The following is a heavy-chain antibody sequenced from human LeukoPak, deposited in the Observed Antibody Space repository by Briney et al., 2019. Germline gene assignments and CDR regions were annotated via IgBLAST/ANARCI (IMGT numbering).Heavy chain of an antibody. CDR2: FDPGDAET. J-gene: IGHJ3*02. CDR3: ARYDCSSTSCYDAFDI. CDR1: GYSLTELS. Sequence: ASVKVSCKVSGYSLTELSMQWVRQTLGKGLEWMGAFDPGDAETIYAQKFQGRVTMTRDTSISTAYMELSRLRSDDTAVYYCARYDCSSTSCYDAFDIWGQGTMVTVSS. V-gene: IGHV1-24*01. D-gene: IGHD2-2*01.